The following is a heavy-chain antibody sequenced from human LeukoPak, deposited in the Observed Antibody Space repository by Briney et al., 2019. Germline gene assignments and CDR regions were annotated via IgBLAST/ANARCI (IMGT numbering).Heavy chain of an antibody. Sequence: GGSLRLSCAGSGFTFSDYYMSWIRQAPGKGLEWVSYISSSGSTIYYADSVKGRFTISRDNAKNSLYLQMNSLRAEDTAVYYCAREAIWFGELLYYYYGMDVWGQGTTVTVSS. D-gene: IGHD3-10*01. CDR2: ISSSGSTI. CDR3: AREAIWFGELLYYYYGMDV. V-gene: IGHV3-11*01. CDR1: GFTFSDYY. J-gene: IGHJ6*02.